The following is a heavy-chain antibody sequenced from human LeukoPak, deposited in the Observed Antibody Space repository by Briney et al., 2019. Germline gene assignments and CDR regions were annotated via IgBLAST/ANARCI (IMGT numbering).Heavy chain of an antibody. CDR2: ISAYNGNT. D-gene: IGHD3-10*01. CDR1: GYTFTSYG. Sequence: GASVKVSCKASGYTFTSYGISWVRQAPGQGLEWMGWISAYNGNTNYAQKLQGRVTMTTDTSTSTAYMELRSLRSDGTAVYYCARSVYYGSGSYYNVPDYYGMDVWGQGTTVTVSS. V-gene: IGHV1-18*01. J-gene: IGHJ6*02. CDR3: ARSVYYGSGSYYNVPDYYGMDV.